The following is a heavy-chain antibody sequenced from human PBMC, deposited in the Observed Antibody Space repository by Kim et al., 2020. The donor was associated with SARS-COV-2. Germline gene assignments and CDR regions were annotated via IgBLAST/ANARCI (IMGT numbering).Heavy chain of an antibody. CDR3: AKGGPRGDDY. Sequence: SETLSLTCTVSGGSIISGGSYWSWIRQYPGKGLEWIGYIYHTGSVYSNPSLESRVTISVDTSQNEFSLKLRSVTAADTAVYYCAKGGPRGDDYWGQGTLVTVSS. J-gene: IGHJ4*02. D-gene: IGHD2-21*01. V-gene: IGHV4-31*03. CDR1: GGSIISGGSY. CDR2: IYHTGSV.